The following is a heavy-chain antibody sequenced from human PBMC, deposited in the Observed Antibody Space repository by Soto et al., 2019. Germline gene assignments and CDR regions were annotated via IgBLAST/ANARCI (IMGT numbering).Heavy chain of an antibody. D-gene: IGHD1-26*01. Sequence: ETLSLTCTGSCDSISSGSYYWGWIRQPPGKGLEWIGSIYYSGISYYNPSLKSRVTISVDTSKNQFSLKLSSVTAADTAVYYCASDKARWRQSPLDDWAKGTLX. J-gene: IGHJ4*02. V-gene: IGHV4-39*01. CDR3: ASDKARWRQSPLDD. CDR2: IYYSGIS. CDR1: CDSISSGSYY.